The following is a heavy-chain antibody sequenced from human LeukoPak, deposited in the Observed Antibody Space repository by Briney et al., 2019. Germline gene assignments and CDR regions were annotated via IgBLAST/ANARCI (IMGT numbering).Heavy chain of an antibody. CDR1: GGSFSGYY. CDR3: ARGVRYYYGSGSSINDY. J-gene: IGHJ4*02. D-gene: IGHD3-10*01. V-gene: IGHV4-34*01. Sequence: PSETLSLTCAVYGGSFSGYYWSWIRQPLGKGLEWIGEINHSGSTNYNPSLKSRVTISVDTSKNQFSLKLSSVTAADTAVYYCARGVRYYYGSGSSINDYWGQGTLVTVSS. CDR2: INHSGST.